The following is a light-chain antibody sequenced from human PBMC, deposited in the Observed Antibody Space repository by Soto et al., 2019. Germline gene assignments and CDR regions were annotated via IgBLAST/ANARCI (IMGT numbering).Light chain of an antibody. CDR3: KSRTTRNTLV. CDR2: EVT. V-gene: IGLV2-14*01. CDR1: SSDVGGYNY. Sequence: QSALTQPASVSGSPGQSITIYCSGTSSDVGGYNYVSWYQQHPGKAPKLIIYEVTHRPSGVSSRFYGSRSGNTASLTISGLQAEDEADYYCKSRTTRNTLVFGGGTKVTVL. J-gene: IGLJ3*02.